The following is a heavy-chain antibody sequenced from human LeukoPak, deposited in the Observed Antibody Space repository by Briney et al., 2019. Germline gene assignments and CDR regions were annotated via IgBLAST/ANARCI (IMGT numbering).Heavy chain of an antibody. CDR2: IYYSGST. CDR3: ARAPPHYYGSGSSYFDY. J-gene: IGHJ4*02. CDR1: GGSISSYY. D-gene: IGHD3-10*01. Sequence: SETLPLTCTVSGGSISSYYWSWIRQPPGKGLERIGYIYYSGSTNYNPSLKSRVTISVDRSKNQFSLKLSSVTAADTAVYYCARAPPHYYGSGSSYFDYWGQGTLVTVSS. V-gene: IGHV4-59*12.